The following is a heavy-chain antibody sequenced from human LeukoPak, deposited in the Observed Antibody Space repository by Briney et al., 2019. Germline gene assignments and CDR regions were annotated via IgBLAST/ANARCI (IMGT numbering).Heavy chain of an antibody. CDR3: ARDPYSGNYGTYYYYYMDV. D-gene: IGHD1-26*01. CDR2: ITSSGTYT. V-gene: IGHV3-21*01. CDR1: GFTFSNYN. Sequence: GGSLRLSCADSGFTFSNYNMNWVRQAPGKAMEWVSSITSSGTYTFYADSVKGRFTISRDNAKNSLYLQMDSLGPEDTAVYYCARDPYSGNYGTYYYYYMDVWGEGTTVTISS. J-gene: IGHJ6*03.